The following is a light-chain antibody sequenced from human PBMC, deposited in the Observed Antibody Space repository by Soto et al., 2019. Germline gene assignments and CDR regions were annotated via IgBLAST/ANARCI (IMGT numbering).Light chain of an antibody. Sequence: DIQMTQSPSFVSASVGDRVTITCRASQVISSWLAWYQHKTGRAPKLLIHAASNLESGVPSRFSGSGSGTDFTLTISSLQPEDFATYYCQQTHSFPLTFGGGTKVEIK. J-gene: IGKJ4*01. CDR2: AAS. CDR1: QVISSW. CDR3: QQTHSFPLT. V-gene: IGKV1-12*01.